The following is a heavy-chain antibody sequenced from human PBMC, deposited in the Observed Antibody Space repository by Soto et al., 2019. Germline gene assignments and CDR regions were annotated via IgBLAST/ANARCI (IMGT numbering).Heavy chain of an antibody. J-gene: IGHJ1*01. V-gene: IGHV3-30-3*01. CDR2: ISSDGDKK. D-gene: IGHD3-22*01. Sequence: XGSLRLSCAADGVTFSSYTIHRVRQAPGKGLEWVAVISSDGDKKDFADSVRGRFTISRDNSKNTLFLQMSSVRPEDSAVYYCARDIYASRGYSPYWGQGSLVTVSS. CDR1: GVTFSSYT. CDR3: ARDIYASRGYSPY.